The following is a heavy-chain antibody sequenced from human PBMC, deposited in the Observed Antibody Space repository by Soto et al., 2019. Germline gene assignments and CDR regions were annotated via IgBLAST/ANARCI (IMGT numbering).Heavy chain of an antibody. J-gene: IGHJ4*02. V-gene: IGHV4-59*01. CDR1: GDSISSYY. D-gene: IGHD6-19*01. Sequence: SSETLSLTCSVSGDSISSYYLIWIRNPPGKGLEWIGYIYSTGSTNYNPSLKSRVTISVDTSKNQFSLELSSVTAADTAVYYCARSYSSGWTPPEYWGQGTLVTVSS. CDR2: IYSTGST. CDR3: ARSYSSGWTPPEY.